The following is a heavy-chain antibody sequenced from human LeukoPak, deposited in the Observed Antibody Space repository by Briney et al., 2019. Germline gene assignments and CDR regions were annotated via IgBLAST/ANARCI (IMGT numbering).Heavy chain of an antibody. Sequence: ASVKVSCKVSGYILTELSMHWVRQAPGQGLEWMGWINPNSGGTNYAQKFQGRVTMTRDTSISTAYMELSRLRSDDTAVYYCARPMGDGNYWGQGTLVTVSS. V-gene: IGHV1-2*02. J-gene: IGHJ4*02. CDR1: GYILTELS. CDR2: INPNSGGT. D-gene: IGHD2-21*02. CDR3: ARPMGDGNY.